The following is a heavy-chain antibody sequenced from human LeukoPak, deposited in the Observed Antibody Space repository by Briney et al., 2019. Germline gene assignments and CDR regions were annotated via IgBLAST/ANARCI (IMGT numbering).Heavy chain of an antibody. D-gene: IGHD2-15*01. J-gene: IGHJ4*02. CDR3: ARDEAANDY. CDR2: INHSGST. V-gene: IGHV4-34*01. CDR1: GGSFSGYY. Sequence: ASETLSLTCAVYGGSFSGYYWSWIRQPPGKGLEWIGEINHSGSTNYNPSLKSRVTISVDTSKNQFSLKLSSVTAADTAVYYCARDEAANDYWGQGTLVTVSS.